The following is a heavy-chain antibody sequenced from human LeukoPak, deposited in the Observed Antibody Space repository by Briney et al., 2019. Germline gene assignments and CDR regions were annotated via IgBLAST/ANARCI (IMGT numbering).Heavy chain of an antibody. V-gene: IGHV4-59*01. Sequence: SETLSLTCTVSGGSISSYYWSWIRQPPGKGLEWIGYIYYSGSTNYNPSLKSRVTISVDTSKNQFSLKLSSVTAADTAVYDCARGPNSVAGYFDYWGQGTLVTVSS. CDR2: IYYSGST. D-gene: IGHD6-19*01. J-gene: IGHJ4*02. CDR1: GGSISSYY. CDR3: ARGPNSVAGYFDY.